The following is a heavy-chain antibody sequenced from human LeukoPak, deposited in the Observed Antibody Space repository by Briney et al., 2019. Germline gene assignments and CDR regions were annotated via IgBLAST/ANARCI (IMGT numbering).Heavy chain of an antibody. V-gene: IGHV1-2*06. Sequence: ASVKVSCKASGYTFTGYYMHWVRQAPGQGLEWMGRINPNSGGTNYAQKFQGRVTMTRDTSTSTVYMELSSLRSEDTAVYYCARGLIAYCGGDCSRGAFDIWGQGTMVTVSS. CDR1: GYTFTGYY. D-gene: IGHD2-21*02. CDR2: INPNSGGT. J-gene: IGHJ3*02. CDR3: ARGLIAYCGGDCSRGAFDI.